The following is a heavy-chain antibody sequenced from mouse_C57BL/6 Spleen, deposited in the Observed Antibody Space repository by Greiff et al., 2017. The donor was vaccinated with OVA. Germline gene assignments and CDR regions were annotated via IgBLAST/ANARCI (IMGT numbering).Heavy chain of an antibody. D-gene: IGHD4-1*01. J-gene: IGHJ2*01. CDR2: IRLKSDNYAT. Sequence: EVKVEESGGGLVQPGGSMKLSCVASGFTFSNYWMNWVRQSPEKGLEWVAQIRLKSDNYATHYAESVKGRFTISRDDSKSSVYLQMNNLRAEDTGIYYCTRLGPYFDYWGQGTTLTVSS. V-gene: IGHV6-3*01. CDR3: TRLGPYFDY. CDR1: GFTFSNYW.